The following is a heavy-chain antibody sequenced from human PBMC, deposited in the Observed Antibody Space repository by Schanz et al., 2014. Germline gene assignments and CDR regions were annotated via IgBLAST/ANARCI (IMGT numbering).Heavy chain of an antibody. CDR1: GFTFSIYA. J-gene: IGHJ4*02. Sequence: QVHLLESGGGLVEPGGSLRLSCSASGFTFSIYAMHWVRQAPGKGLEYVSAISHDGYSTYYADSVKGRFTVSRDNSKGALYLQMSSLRVEDTAVYYCAASSGWHPSTDYWGQGTLVTVSS. CDR2: ISHDGYST. V-gene: IGHV3-64*04. CDR3: AASSGWHPSTDY. D-gene: IGHD6-19*01.